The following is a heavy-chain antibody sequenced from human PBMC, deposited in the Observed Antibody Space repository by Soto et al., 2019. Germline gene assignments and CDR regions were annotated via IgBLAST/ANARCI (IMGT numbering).Heavy chain of an antibody. V-gene: IGHV3-15*07. CDR2: IKSKTDGGTT. Sequence: GGSLRLSCEASGFTFNNAWMNWVRQAPGKGLEWVGHIKSKTDGGTTDYTAPVKGRFIISRDDSKNKLNLQMNSLKTEDTAVNYCTTSNRALECLLYRGGRGERNYDYYGMDVWGQGTTVTVSS. D-gene: IGHD3-3*01. CDR3: TTSNRALECLLYRGGRGERNYDYYGMDV. CDR1: GFTFNNAW. J-gene: IGHJ6*02.